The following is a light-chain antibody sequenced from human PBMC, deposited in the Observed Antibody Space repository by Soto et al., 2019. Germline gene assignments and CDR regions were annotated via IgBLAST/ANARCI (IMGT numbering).Light chain of an antibody. J-gene: IGKJ1*01. CDR2: AAS. CDR3: QQYYTPPWT. Sequence: AIRMTQSPSSLSASTGDRVTITCRASQGISNYLAWYQQKPGKAPKVLIHAASTLEGGVPSRFSGSGSGTDFTLTISYLQSEDFATYYCQQYYTPPWTFGQGTKVEIK. CDR1: QGISNY. V-gene: IGKV1-8*01.